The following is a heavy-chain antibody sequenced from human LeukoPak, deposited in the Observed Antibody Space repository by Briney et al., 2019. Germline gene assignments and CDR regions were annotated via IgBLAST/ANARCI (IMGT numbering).Heavy chain of an antibody. D-gene: IGHD6-19*01. CDR2: ISGSGATT. CDR1: GFTFSSYA. J-gene: IGHJ4*02. CDR3: ATSGSGWYRFDY. Sequence: GGSLRLSCAASGFTFSSYAMSWVRQAPGKGLEWVSTISGSGATTYYADSVRGRFSISRDISKNTLYLQMNSLRVEDTAVYYCATSGSGWYRFDYWGQGTLVSVSS. V-gene: IGHV3-23*01.